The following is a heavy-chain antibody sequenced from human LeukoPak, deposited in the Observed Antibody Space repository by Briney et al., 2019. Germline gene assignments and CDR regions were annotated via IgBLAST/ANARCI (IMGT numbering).Heavy chain of an antibody. D-gene: IGHD3-22*01. J-gene: IGHJ3*02. CDR3: ARGVGYYYDSSGNKRKGGAFDI. CDR2: IYYSGST. Sequence: SETLSLTCTVSGGSISSYYCSWIRQPPGKGLEWIGYIYYSGSTNYNPSLKSRVTISVDTSKNQFSLKLSSVTAADTAVYYCARGVGYYYDSSGNKRKGGAFDIWGQGTMVTVSS. V-gene: IGHV4-59*01. CDR1: GGSISSYY.